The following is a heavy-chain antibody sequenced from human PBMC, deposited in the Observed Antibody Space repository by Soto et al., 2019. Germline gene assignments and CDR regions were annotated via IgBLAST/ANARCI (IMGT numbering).Heavy chain of an antibody. Sequence: EVQLVESGGGLVQPGGSLRLSCAASGFTFSSYSMNWVRQAPGKGLEWVSYISSSSSTIYYADSVKGRFTISRDNAKNSLYLQMNSRRAEETAVYYCARADSGYAHGYYYYGMDVWGQGTTVTVSS. J-gene: IGHJ6*02. D-gene: IGHD5-12*01. V-gene: IGHV3-48*01. CDR1: GFTFSSYS. CDR2: ISSSSSTI. CDR3: ARADSGYAHGYYYYGMDV.